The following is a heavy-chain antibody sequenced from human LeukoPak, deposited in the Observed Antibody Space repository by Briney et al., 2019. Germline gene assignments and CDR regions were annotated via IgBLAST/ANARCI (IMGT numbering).Heavy chain of an antibody. J-gene: IGHJ4*02. CDR2: INPDGSGK. D-gene: IGHD3-16*01. Sequence: GGSLRLSCEASGFTLSTYWMNGVRPVRAKGLDWVANINPDGSGKRYLDSVKGRFTIARDNDDNSLSLQMNSLRAEDTAVYYCASWGAGGNSWGQGTLVTVSS. V-gene: IGHV3-7*01. CDR1: GFTLSTYW. CDR3: ASWGAGGNS.